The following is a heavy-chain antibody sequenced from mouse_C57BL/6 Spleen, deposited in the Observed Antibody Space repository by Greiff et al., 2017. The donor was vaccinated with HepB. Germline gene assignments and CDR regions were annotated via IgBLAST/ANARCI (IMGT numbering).Heavy chain of an antibody. D-gene: IGHD1-1*01. CDR2: ISSGSSTI. Sequence: VQLQQSGGGLVKPGGSLKLSCAASGFTFSDYGMHWVRQAPEKGLEWVAYISSGSSTIYYADTVKGRFTISRDNAKNTLFLQMTSLRSEDTAMYYCARTVVKSLHWYFDVWGTGTTVTVSS. V-gene: IGHV5-17*01. CDR3: ARTVVKSLHWYFDV. J-gene: IGHJ1*03. CDR1: GFTFSDYG.